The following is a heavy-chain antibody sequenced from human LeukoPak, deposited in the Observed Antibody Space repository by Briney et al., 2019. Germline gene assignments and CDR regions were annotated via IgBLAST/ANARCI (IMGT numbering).Heavy chain of an antibody. D-gene: IGHD5-18*01. Sequence: PSETLSLTCTVSGGFISSYYWSWIRQPPGKGLEWIGYIYYSGSTNYNPSLKSRVTISVDTSKNHFSLKLSSVTAADTAVYYCARGPGGYSYGYYFDYWGQGTLVTVSS. CDR1: GGFISSYY. CDR2: IYYSGST. J-gene: IGHJ4*02. V-gene: IGHV4-59*01. CDR3: ARGPGGYSYGYYFDY.